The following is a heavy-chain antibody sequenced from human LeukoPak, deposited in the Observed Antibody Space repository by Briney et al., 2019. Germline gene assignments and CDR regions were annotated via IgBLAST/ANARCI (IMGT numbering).Heavy chain of an antibody. CDR2: IKGDGSNI. Sequence: GGSLRLSCAASGFSISNYWMSWVRQAPGKGMEWVANIKGDGSNIFYVDSVKGRFTISRDNARNSLYLQMNSLRVEDTAVYYCEVWGLDLDGSSWGQGTLVTVSS. J-gene: IGHJ4*02. D-gene: IGHD3-10*01. V-gene: IGHV3-7*01. CDR1: GFSISNYW. CDR3: EVWGLDLDGSS.